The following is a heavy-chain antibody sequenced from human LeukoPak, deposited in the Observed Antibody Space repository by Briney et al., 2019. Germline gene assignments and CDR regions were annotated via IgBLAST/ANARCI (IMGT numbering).Heavy chain of an antibody. D-gene: IGHD3-16*01. J-gene: IGHJ6*02. CDR2: ISKSGDHT. V-gene: IGHV3-23*01. CDR1: GLTFNNYA. Sequence: GGSLRLSCAVSGLTFNNYAMSWVRQAPGKGLEWVSAISKSGDHTYYAASAKGRFTIYRDNSKNTQYLQMNSLRAEDTAVYYCATSWGPDTSAFRWGRXGMDVRGXXTTXIXS. CDR3: ATSWGPDTSAFRWGRXGMDV.